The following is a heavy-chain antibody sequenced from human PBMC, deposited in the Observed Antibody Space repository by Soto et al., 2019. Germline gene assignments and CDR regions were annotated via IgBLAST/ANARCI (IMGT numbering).Heavy chain of an antibody. Sequence: EVQLLESGGALVQPGGSLGLSCTGSGFIFSTFAMSWFRRPPGKGLEWLSAISASGGNTYYPDSVKGRFTISRDISENTLYLQMSSLGGEDTAVYHCAKEPTSTVEGAFDLWGRGTMVTVSS. CDR2: ISASGGNT. D-gene: IGHD4-17*01. CDR3: AKEPTSTVEGAFDL. CDR1: GFIFSTFA. V-gene: IGHV3-23*01. J-gene: IGHJ3*01.